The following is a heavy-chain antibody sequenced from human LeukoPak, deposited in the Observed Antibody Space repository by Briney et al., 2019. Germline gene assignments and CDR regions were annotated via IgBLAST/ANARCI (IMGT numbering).Heavy chain of an antibody. J-gene: IGHJ4*02. CDR1: GYSISSGYY. CDR2: IYYSGST. Sequence: PSETLSLTCSVSGYSISSGYYWGWIRQPPGKGLEWIGYIYYSGSTNYNPSLKSRVTISVDTSKNQFSLKLSSVTAADTAVYYCARDGRGYSGYDFDYWGQGTLVTVSS. D-gene: IGHD5-12*01. V-gene: IGHV4-61*01. CDR3: ARDGRGYSGYDFDY.